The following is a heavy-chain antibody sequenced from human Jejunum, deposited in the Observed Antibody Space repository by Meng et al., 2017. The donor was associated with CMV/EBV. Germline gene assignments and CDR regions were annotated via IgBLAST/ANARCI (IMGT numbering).Heavy chain of an antibody. Sequence: FTVSSNYMSWVRQTPGKGLEWVSVLYSGGITYYADSVKGRFTISRDNSKNTLYLQMNSLRAEDTAVYYCAREHFISSYYYYAMDVWGQGTKVTVSS. CDR2: LYSGGIT. V-gene: IGHV3-66*02. CDR3: AREHFISSYYYYAMDV. J-gene: IGHJ6*02. CDR1: FTVSSNY. D-gene: IGHD6-6*01.